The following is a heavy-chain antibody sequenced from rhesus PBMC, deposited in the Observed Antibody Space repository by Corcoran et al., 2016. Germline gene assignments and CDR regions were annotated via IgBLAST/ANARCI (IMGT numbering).Heavy chain of an antibody. CDR3: TREGIRERYFEF. V-gene: IGHV1-1*01. CDR2: ISPYKGNK. Sequence: QVQLVQSGAEIKQPGASVKLSCKASGYTFTSYYMHGVRQAPGQGLEWIGLISPYKGNKGYAQNFQGRVTITTDTSTSTGYMGLSSLRSEDTAVYYCTREGIRERYFEFWGQGALVTVSS. J-gene: IGHJ1*01. CDR1: GYTFTSYY. D-gene: IGHD5-42*01.